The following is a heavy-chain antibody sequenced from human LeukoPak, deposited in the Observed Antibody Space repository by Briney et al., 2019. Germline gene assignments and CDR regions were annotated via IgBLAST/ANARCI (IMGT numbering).Heavy chain of an antibody. CDR1: GFTFDDYT. CDR3: ANEKTLTFDH. J-gene: IGHJ4*02. Sequence: PGGSLRLSCAASGFTFDDYTMHWVRHAPGKGLEWLCLITRDGGSTYIADSVRGRFTISRDNSKNSLYLQMNNLRTEDTALYYCANEKTLTFDHWGQGTLVTVSS. V-gene: IGHV3-43*01. D-gene: IGHD3-9*01. CDR2: ITRDGGST.